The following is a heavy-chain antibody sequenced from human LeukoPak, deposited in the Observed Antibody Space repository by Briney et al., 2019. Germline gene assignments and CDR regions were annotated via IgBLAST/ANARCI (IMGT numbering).Heavy chain of an antibody. V-gene: IGHV3-23*01. J-gene: IGHJ4*02. D-gene: IGHD4-17*01. CDR1: GFTFSSYA. CDR2: ISGSGGST. CDR3: AKAGGDYEGGYFDY. Sequence: GGSQRLSCAASGFTFSSYAMSWVRQAPGKGLEWVSAISGSGGSTYYADSVKGRFTISRDNSKNTLYLQMNSLRAEDTAVYYCAKAGGDYEGGYFDYWGQGTLVTVSS.